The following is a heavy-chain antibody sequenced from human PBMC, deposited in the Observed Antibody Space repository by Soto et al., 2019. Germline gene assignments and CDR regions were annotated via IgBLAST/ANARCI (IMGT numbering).Heavy chain of an antibody. V-gene: IGHV1-3*01. J-gene: IGHJ6*02. CDR3: ARAPWSNGVDTMAYYGMDV. Sequence: ASVKVSCKASGYTFTSHAMHWVRQAPGQRLEWMGWINAGNGNTKYSQKFQGRVTITRDTSASTAYMELSSLRSEDTAVYYCARAPWSNGVDTMAYYGMDVWGQGTTVTVSS. CDR1: GYTFTSHA. D-gene: IGHD3-3*01. CDR2: INAGNGNT.